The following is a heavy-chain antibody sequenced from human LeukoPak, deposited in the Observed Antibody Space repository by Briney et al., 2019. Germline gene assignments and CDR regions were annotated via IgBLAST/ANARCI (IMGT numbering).Heavy chain of an antibody. CDR2: IYYSGST. J-gene: IGHJ4*02. V-gene: IGHV4-59*08. D-gene: IGHD6-19*01. CDR3: ARAVSGRFDY. Sequence: SETLSLTCTVSGGSMSPYHWSWIRQPPGKGLEWTGYIYYSGSTNYNPSLKSRVTISVDTSKNQFSLKLSSVTAADTAMYYCARAVSGRFDYWGQGALATVSS. CDR1: GGSMSPYH.